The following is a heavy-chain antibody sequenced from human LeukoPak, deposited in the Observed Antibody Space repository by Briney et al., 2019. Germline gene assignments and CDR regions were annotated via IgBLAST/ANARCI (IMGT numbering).Heavy chain of an antibody. D-gene: IGHD1-26*01. Sequence: PGGSQRLSCAASGFTFSSYAMHWVRQAPGKGLEWVAVKSYDGSNKYYADSVKGRFTISRDNSKNTLYLQMNSLRAEDTAVYYCARDKYPGSGSYYIFDYWGQGTLVTVSS. J-gene: IGHJ4*02. CDR2: KSYDGSNK. CDR3: ARDKYPGSGSYYIFDY. V-gene: IGHV3-30-3*01. CDR1: GFTFSSYA.